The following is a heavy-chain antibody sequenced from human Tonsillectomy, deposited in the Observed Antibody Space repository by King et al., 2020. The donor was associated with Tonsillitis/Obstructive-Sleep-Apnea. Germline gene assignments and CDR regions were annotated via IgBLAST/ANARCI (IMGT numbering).Heavy chain of an antibody. D-gene: IGHD2-2*01. CDR3: ARDPLEVVVVPAARWFDP. CDR1: GYTFTSYA. CDR2: INTNTGNP. J-gene: IGHJ5*02. V-gene: IGHV7-4-1*02. Sequence: QLVQSGSELKKPGASVKVSCKASGYTFTSYAMNWVRQAPGQGLEWMGWINTNTGNPTYAQGFTGRFVFSFDTSVSTAYLQISSLKAEDTSVYYCARDPLEVVVVPAARWFDPWGQGTLVTVSS.